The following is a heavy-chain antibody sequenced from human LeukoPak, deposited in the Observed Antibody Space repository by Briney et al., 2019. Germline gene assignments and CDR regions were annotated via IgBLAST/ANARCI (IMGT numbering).Heavy chain of an antibody. D-gene: IGHD2-15*01. Sequence: GGSLRLSCAASGFTVITNDMTWVRQAPGKGLEWVANMKEDGSDKHYLDSVRGRFTISRDNGKKSLYLQMNRLRAEDTAVYYCARAMVASTFYYMDVWGKGTTVTVSS. V-gene: IGHV3-7*01. J-gene: IGHJ6*03. CDR3: ARAMVASTFYYMDV. CDR2: MKEDGSDK. CDR1: GFTVITND.